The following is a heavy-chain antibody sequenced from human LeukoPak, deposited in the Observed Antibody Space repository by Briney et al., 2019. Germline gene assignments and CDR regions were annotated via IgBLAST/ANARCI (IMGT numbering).Heavy chain of an antibody. CDR2: IYYSGST. J-gene: IGHJ5*02. CDR3: ARSYYDFWSGYYRVYNWFDP. CDR1: GGSISSYY. D-gene: IGHD3-3*01. V-gene: IGHV4-59*01. Sequence: KPSETLSLTCTGSGGSISSYYWSWIRQPPGKGLEWIGYIYYSGSTNYNPSLKSRVTISVDTSKNQFSLKLSSVTAADTAVYYCARSYYDFWSGYYRVYNWFDPWGQGTLVTVSS.